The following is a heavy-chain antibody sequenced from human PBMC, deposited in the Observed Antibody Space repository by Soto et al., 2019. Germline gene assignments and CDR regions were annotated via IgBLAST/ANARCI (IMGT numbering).Heavy chain of an antibody. CDR3: ARGPYDSSGYYYGGIGY. D-gene: IGHD3-22*01. CDR1: GYSFSSYW. V-gene: IGHV5-51*01. CDR2: IYPGDSDT. Sequence: PGESLKISCKGSGYSFSSYWIGWVRQMPGKGLEWMGIIYPGDSDTRYSPPFQGQVTISADKSISTAYLQWSSLKASDTAMYYCARGPYDSSGYYYGGIGYWGQGTLVTVSS. J-gene: IGHJ4*02.